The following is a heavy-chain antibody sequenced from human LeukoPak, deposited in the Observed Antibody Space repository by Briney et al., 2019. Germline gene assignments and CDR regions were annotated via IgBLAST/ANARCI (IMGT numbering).Heavy chain of an antibody. CDR3: ATSSTSLGAFDI. V-gene: IGHV4-59*01. CDR2: IYYSGST. J-gene: IGHJ3*02. CDR1: AGSFSSYY. Sequence: SETLSLTCTVAAGSFSSYYRSWIRQPPGKGLEWIGYIYYSGSTNYNPSLKSRVTISVDTSKNQFSLKLSSVSASDTALYYCATSSTSLGAFDIWGQGTMVTVSS. D-gene: IGHD2-2*01.